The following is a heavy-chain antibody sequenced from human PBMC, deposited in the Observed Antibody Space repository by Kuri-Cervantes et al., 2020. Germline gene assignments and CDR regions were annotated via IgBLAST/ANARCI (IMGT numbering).Heavy chain of an antibody. J-gene: IGHJ5*02. CDR1: GFTVSSYA. D-gene: IGHD3-9*01. Sequence: GESRKISCAASGFTVSSYAMHWVRQAPGKGLEWVAVISYDGSNKYYADSVKGRFTISRDNSKNTLYLQMNSLRAEDTAVYYCAREVDTNWFDPLGQGTLVTVSS. CDR2: ISYDGSNK. V-gene: IGHV3-30-3*01. CDR3: AREVDTNWFDP.